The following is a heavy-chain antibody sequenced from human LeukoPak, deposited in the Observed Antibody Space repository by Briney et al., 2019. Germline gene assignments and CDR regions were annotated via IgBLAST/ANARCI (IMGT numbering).Heavy chain of an antibody. Sequence: SETLSLSCTVSGGSVSSSSWCWGWIRQPPGKGLELTGFVCSSGPTQYNPSLKSRVTISVDTSKNQFSLELSSVTAADTAVYYCATWNRITVGGTGGFDYWGQGALVTVSS. CDR1: GGSVSSSSWC. CDR3: ATWNRITVGGTGGFDY. V-gene: IGHV4-39*01. D-gene: IGHD6-19*01. J-gene: IGHJ4*02. CDR2: VCSSGPT.